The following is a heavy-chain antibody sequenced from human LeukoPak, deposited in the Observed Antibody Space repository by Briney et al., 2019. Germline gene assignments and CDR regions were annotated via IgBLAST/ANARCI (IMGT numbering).Heavy chain of an antibody. D-gene: IGHD3-10*02. Sequence: SETLSLTCTVSGGSISSSSYYWGWIRQPPGKGLEWIGSIYYSGSTYYNPSLKSRVTISVDTSKNQFSLKLSSVTAADTAVYYCATAPPYVPGWVGFGWGQGTLVTVSS. CDR2: IYYSGST. J-gene: IGHJ4*02. CDR3: ATAPPYVPGWVGFG. CDR1: GGSISSSSYY. V-gene: IGHV4-39*01.